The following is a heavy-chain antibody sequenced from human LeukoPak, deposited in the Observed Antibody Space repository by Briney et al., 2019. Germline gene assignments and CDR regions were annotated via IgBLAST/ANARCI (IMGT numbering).Heavy chain of an antibody. Sequence: SSETLSLTCAVYGGSFSGYYWSWIRQPPGKGLEWIGEINHSGSTNYNPSLKSRVTISVDTSKNQFSLKLSSVTAADTAVYYCARVHSSYDFWSGPEVLYYFDYWGQGTLVTVSS. CDR1: GGSFSGYY. CDR3: ARVHSSYDFWSGPEVLYYFDY. CDR2: INHSGST. D-gene: IGHD3-3*01. V-gene: IGHV4-34*01. J-gene: IGHJ4*02.